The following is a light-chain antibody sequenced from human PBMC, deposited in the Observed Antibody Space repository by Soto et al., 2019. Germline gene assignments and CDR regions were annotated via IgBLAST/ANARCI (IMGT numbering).Light chain of an antibody. Sequence: EIVLTQSPATLSLSPGGRATLSCRASQSVSSYLAWYQQKPGQAPRLLIYAASTRATGIPDRFSGSGSGTDFTLTISRLEPEDFAVYYCQQYAGSPWTFGQGTKVDIK. V-gene: IGKV3-20*01. CDR3: QQYAGSPWT. CDR2: AAS. J-gene: IGKJ1*01. CDR1: QSVSSY.